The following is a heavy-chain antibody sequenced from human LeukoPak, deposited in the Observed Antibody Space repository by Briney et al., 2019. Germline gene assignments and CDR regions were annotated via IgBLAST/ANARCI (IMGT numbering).Heavy chain of an antibody. V-gene: IGHV3-21*01. J-gene: IGHJ4*02. CDR2: ISSSSSYI. Sequence: GGSLRLSCAASGFTFSSYSMNWVRQAPGKGLEWVSSISSSSSYIYYADSVKGRFTISRDNAKNSLYLQMNSLRAEDTAVYYCARNPNHPAAAGNFLFYYLGQGTLVTVSS. CDR3: ARNPNHPAAAGNFLFYY. D-gene: IGHD6-13*01. CDR1: GFTFSSYS.